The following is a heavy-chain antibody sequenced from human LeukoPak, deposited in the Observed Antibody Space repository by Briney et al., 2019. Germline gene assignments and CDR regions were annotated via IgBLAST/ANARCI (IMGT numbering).Heavy chain of an antibody. Sequence: PSETLSLTCTVSGDSISSYYWSWIRQPPGKGLEWIGYIFYTGSTNYNPSLKGRVTISINTSRTEFSLKLSSVTAADTAVYYCARLLRVSTAGPDLYYFGDWGQGTLVTVSS. V-gene: IGHV4-59*08. CDR3: ARLLRVSTAGPDLYYFGD. J-gene: IGHJ4*02. CDR2: IFYTGST. CDR1: GDSISSYY. D-gene: IGHD2-8*01.